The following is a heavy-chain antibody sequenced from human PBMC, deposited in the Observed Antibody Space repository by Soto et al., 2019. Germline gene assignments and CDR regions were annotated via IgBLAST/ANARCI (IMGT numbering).Heavy chain of an antibody. V-gene: IGHV4-59*01. CDR1: GGSISSYY. Sequence: QVQLQESGPGLVKPSETLSLTCTVSGGSISSYYWSWIRQPPGKGLEWIGYIYYSGSTNYNPSLKIRVTISVDTSKNQFSLKLSSVTAADTAVYYCAGGGYDFWSGYMGNWFDPWGQGTLVTVSS. CDR2: IYYSGST. CDR3: AGGGYDFWSGYMGNWFDP. J-gene: IGHJ5*02. D-gene: IGHD3-3*01.